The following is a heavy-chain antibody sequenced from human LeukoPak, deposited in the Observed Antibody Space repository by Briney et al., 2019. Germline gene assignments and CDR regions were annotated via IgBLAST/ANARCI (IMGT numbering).Heavy chain of an antibody. Sequence: PGGSLRLSCEVSGFTFNSYGMNWVRQVPGKGLKWVAFIRYDGSDKYYADSVKGRFTISRDNSKNTLYLQLNSLRTDDMAVYYCARGYGESYLNYWGQGILVTVST. J-gene: IGHJ4*02. CDR2: IRYDGSDK. CDR1: GFTFNSYG. D-gene: IGHD4/OR15-4a*01. V-gene: IGHV3-30*02. CDR3: ARGYGESYLNY.